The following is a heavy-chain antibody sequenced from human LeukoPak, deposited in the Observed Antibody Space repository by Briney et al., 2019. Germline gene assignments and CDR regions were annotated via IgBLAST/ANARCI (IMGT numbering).Heavy chain of an antibody. CDR2: IIPIFGTA. Sequence: ASVKVSCKASGGTFSSYAISRVRQAPGQGLEWMGRIIPIFGTANYAQKFQGRVTITTDESTSTAYMELSSLRSEDTAVYYCAREGKGGSGSYYLFWGQGTLVTVSS. CDR3: AREGKGGSGSYYLF. V-gene: IGHV1-69*05. J-gene: IGHJ4*02. CDR1: GGTFSSYA. D-gene: IGHD3-10*01.